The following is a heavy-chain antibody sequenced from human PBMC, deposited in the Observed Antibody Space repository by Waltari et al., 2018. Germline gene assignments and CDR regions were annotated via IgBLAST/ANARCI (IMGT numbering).Heavy chain of an antibody. Sequence: QVQLQQWGAGLLKPSETLSLTCAVYGGSFSGYYWSWIRQPPGKGLEWIGEINHSGSTNYNPSLKSRVTISVDTSKNQFSLKLSSVTAADTAVYYCARGSSWYGHGMDVWGQGTTVTVSS. CDR2: INHSGST. V-gene: IGHV4-34*01. J-gene: IGHJ6*02. CDR3: ARGSSWYGHGMDV. D-gene: IGHD6-13*01. CDR1: GGSFSGYY.